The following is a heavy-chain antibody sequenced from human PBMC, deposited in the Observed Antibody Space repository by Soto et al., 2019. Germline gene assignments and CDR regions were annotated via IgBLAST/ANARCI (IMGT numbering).Heavy chain of an antibody. CDR2: ISGSGGST. Sequence: EVQLLESGGGLVQPGGSLRLSCAASGFTFSSSAMSWVRQAPGKGLEWVSVISGSGGSTYYADSVKGRFTISRDNSKNTLYLQMNSLRAEDTAVYYCAKDYIRSVVVPADMIGFDPWGQGTLVTVSS. V-gene: IGHV3-23*01. D-gene: IGHD2-2*01. CDR1: GFTFSSSA. J-gene: IGHJ5*02. CDR3: AKDYIRSVVVPADMIGFDP.